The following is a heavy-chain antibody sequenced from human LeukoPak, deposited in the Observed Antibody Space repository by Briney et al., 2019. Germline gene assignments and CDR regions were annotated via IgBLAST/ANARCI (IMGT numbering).Heavy chain of an antibody. V-gene: IGHV4-61*08. D-gene: IGHD3-10*01. CDR1: GGSISSGGYY. J-gene: IGHJ3*02. CDR3: ASKPPGVAFDI. CDR2: IYYSGST. Sequence: SETLSLTCTVSGGSISSGGYYWSWIRQPPGKGLEWIGYIYYSGSTNYNPSLKSRVTISVDTSKNQFSLKLSSVTAADTAVYYCASKPPGVAFDIWGQGTMVTVSS.